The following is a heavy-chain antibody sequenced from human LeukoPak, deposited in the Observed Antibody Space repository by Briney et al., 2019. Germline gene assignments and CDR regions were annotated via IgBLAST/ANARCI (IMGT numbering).Heavy chain of an antibody. D-gene: IGHD1-26*01. Sequence: PGGSLRLSCAVSGFTFSNYDMHWVRQAPGKGLEWVAVIWYDGSNKYYADSVKGRFTISRDNSKNTLYLQMNSLRAEDTAVYYCARDHLRVGATGASDTWGQGTMVTVS. CDR2: IWYDGSNK. V-gene: IGHV3-33*01. CDR1: GFTFSNYD. J-gene: IGHJ3*02. CDR3: ARDHLRVGATGASDT.